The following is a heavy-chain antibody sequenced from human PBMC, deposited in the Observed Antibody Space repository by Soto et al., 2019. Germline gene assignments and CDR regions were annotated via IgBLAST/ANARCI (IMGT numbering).Heavy chain of an antibody. CDR2: LVVGSGNT. V-gene: IGHV1-58*01. CDR1: GFMFTSSA. J-gene: IGHJ4*02. D-gene: IGHD3-16*01. CDR3: AKDSFYTRTTIGH. Sequence: GASVKVSCKTSGFMFTSSAVQWVRQARGQRLEWIGWLVVGSGNTHYAQHFQERVTLTRDMSTGTAYMELSSLRSEDTAVYYCAKDSFYTRTTIGHWGQGTRVTVS.